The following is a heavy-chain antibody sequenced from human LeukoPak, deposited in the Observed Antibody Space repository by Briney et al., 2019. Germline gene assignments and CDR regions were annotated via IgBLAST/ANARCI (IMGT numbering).Heavy chain of an antibody. CDR3: AREVVVVPDYYYYGLDV. CDR2: ISSSGDSL. CDR1: GFTFSDYY. D-gene: IGHD2-15*01. V-gene: IGHV3-11*01. Sequence: GGSLRLSCAASGFTFSDYYMTWIRQAPGKGLEWISFISSSGDSLYYADSVEGRFTISRDNAKDSVYLQMNSLRAEDTAVYYCAREVVVVPDYYYYGLDVWGQGTTVTVSS. J-gene: IGHJ6*02.